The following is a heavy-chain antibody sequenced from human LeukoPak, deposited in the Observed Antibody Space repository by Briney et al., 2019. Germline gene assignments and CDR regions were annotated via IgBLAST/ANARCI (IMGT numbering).Heavy chain of an antibody. V-gene: IGHV3-74*03. J-gene: IGHJ1*01. CDR2: TNTDGSST. CDR3: YGANAEH. CDR1: GFTFSSYW. D-gene: IGHD4-23*01. Sequence: GGSLRLSCAASGFTFSSYWMHWVRQAPGKGLVWVSGTNTDGSSTMYADSVKGRFTIARDNAKNTLYLQVNSLRAEDTAVYYCYGANAEHWGQGTLVTVSS.